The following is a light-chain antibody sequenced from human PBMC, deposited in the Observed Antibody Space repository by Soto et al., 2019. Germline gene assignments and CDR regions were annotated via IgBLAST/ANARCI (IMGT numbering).Light chain of an antibody. J-gene: IGKJ1*01. CDR2: AAS. V-gene: IGKV1-8*01. CDR3: QQYYSYPQT. Sequence: AIRMTQSPSSFSASTGDRVTITCRASQGISSYLAWYQQKPGKATKLLIYAASTLQSGVPSRFSGSGSGTDFTLTISCLQSEEFATYYCQQYYSYPQTFGQGTKVEIK. CDR1: QGISSY.